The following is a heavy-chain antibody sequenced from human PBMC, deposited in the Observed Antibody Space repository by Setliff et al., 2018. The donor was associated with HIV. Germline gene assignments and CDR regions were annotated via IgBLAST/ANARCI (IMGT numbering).Heavy chain of an antibody. Sequence: SETLSLTCSVSGVSITTDGYYWSWIRHYPGKGLEWIGYMYHSGSTYYNASLASRLIMSLDPSKSQFSLKLNSMTAADTAMYYCAGGRYFRDIRDSRFDFWGQGMLVTVSS. CDR3: AGGRYFRDIRDSRFDF. CDR1: GVSITTDGYY. CDR2: MYHSGST. D-gene: IGHD3-9*01. V-gene: IGHV4-31*03. J-gene: IGHJ4*02.